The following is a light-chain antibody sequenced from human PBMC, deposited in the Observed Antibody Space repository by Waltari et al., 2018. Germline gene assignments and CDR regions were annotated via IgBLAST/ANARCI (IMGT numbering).Light chain of an antibody. CDR2: HAS. V-gene: IGKV3-20*01. CDR3: QHYVSLPVT. CDR1: QSLSIY. J-gene: IGKJ1*01. Sequence: DIVLTQSPGTLSLSPGERATLSCRPSQSLSIYLAWYQQQPGLAPRLLLYHASSRDTGVPDRFSGSGSGTDFSLTISRLEPEDFAVYYCQHYVSLPVTFGQGTKVEIK.